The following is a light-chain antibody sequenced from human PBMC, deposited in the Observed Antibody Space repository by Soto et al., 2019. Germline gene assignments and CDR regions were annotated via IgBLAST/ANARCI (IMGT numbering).Light chain of an antibody. Sequence: IVLTQSPGTLSLSPGERATLSCRASQSGSGSDLAWYQQKPGQAPRLLISGASGRATGIPDRFSASGSGTDFTLTISRLEPEDSAAFYCHPYGASPPTFGQGTKVDI. CDR2: GAS. V-gene: IGKV3-20*01. CDR3: HPYGASPPT. CDR1: QSGSGSD. J-gene: IGKJ1*01.